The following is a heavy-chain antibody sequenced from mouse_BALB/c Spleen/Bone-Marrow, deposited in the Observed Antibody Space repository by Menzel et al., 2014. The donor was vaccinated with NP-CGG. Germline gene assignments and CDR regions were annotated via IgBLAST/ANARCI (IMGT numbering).Heavy chain of an antibody. Sequence: VKLMESGPGLVQPSQSLSITCTVSGFSLTSYGVHWVRQSPGKGLEWLGVIWSGGSTDYNAAFISRLSISKDNSKSQVFFKMNSLQADDTAIYYCARNPPPYRLYAMDYWGQGTSVTVS. J-gene: IGHJ4*01. CDR1: GFSLTSYG. CDR3: ARNPPPYRLYAMDY. CDR2: IWSGGST. V-gene: IGHV2-4-1*01. D-gene: IGHD2-14*01.